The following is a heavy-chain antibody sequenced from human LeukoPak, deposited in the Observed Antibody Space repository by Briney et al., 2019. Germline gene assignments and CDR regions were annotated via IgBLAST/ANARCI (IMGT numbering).Heavy chain of an antibody. CDR2: ISSSSSYI. J-gene: IGHJ4*02. CDR1: GFTFSSYS. D-gene: IGHD6-13*01. V-gene: IGHV3-21*01. Sequence: GGSLRLSCAASGFTFSSYSVNWVRQAPGKGLEWVSPISSSSSYIYYADSVKGRFTISRDNAKNSLYLQMNSLRAEDTAVYYCAKVAVYSSSWVYWGQGTLVTVSS. CDR3: AKVAVYSSSWVY.